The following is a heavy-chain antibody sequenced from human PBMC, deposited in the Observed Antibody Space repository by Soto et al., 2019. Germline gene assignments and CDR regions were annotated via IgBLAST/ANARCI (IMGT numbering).Heavy chain of an antibody. CDR3: ARGYCSGDFCLPFDY. CDR2: IYYSGST. J-gene: IGHJ4*02. D-gene: IGHD2-15*01. Sequence: PSETLSLTCTVSGGSISSGDYYWSWIRQHPGKGLEWIGYIYYSGSTYYNPSLKSRVTISVDTSKNQFSLKLSSVIAADTAVYYCARGYCSGDFCLPFDYWGQGNLVTVSS. V-gene: IGHV4-31*03. CDR1: GGSISSGDYY.